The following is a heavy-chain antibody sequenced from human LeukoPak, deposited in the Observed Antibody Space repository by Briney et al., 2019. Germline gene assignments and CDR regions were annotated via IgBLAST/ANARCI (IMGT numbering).Heavy chain of an antibody. CDR1: DFGCHH. J-gene: IGHJ4*02. Sequence: GGSLRLSCVASDFGCHHMHWVRQAPGKGLGWVSRVSNDGTGTAYADSVKGRFTISRDNAKNTVYLQMNSLRAEDTAVYYCARGGYRSGLDYWGQGTLVTVSS. CDR2: VSNDGTGT. D-gene: IGHD6-19*01. CDR3: ARGGYRSGLDY. V-gene: IGHV3-74*01.